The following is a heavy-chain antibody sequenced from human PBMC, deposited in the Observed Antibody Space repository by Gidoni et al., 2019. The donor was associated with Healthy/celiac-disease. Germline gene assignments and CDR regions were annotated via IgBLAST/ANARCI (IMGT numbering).Heavy chain of an antibody. CDR3: ARGHQVVGGNPVGSELDY. D-gene: IGHD6-19*01. CDR2: INHSGST. CDR1: VWSFSGYY. V-gene: IGHV4-34*01. J-gene: IGHJ4*02. Sequence: QVQLQQWGAGLFTPSETLSLTCSVYVWSFSGYYWSWIRPPPGKGLEWIGEINHSGSTNYNPSLKSRVTISVDTYKNQLSLKLSSVTAADTAVYYCARGHQVVGGNPVGSELDYWGQGTLVTVSS.